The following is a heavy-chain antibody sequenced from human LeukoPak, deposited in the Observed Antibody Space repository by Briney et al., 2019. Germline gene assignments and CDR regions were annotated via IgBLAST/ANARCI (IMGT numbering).Heavy chain of an antibody. CDR3: ARERAFAFDI. CDR2: IGGSSSYR. Sequence: PGGSLRLSCVASGFTFNTYGINWVRQAPGKGLEWVSSIGGSSSYRYYADSVKGRFTISRDNAKNSLSLQMNSLRAEDTAVYYCARERAFAFDIWGQGTMVTVSS. D-gene: IGHD3-3*02. CDR1: GFTFNTYG. V-gene: IGHV3-21*01. J-gene: IGHJ3*02.